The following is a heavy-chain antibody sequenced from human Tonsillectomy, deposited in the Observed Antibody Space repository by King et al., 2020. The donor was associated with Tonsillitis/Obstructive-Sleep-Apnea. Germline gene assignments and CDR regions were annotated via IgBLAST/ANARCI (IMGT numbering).Heavy chain of an antibody. CDR2: INSNGSST. D-gene: IGHD6-13*01. CDR3: ARDVASSSWYGSPLAY. Sequence: VQLVESGGGLVQPGGSLRLSCAASGFTFSSYWMHWVRQAPGKGLVWVSRINSNGSSTSYADSVKGRFTISRDNAKNTLYLQMNSLRAEDTAVYYCARDVASSSWYGSPLAYWGQGTLVTVSS. CDR1: GFTFSSYW. J-gene: IGHJ4*02. V-gene: IGHV3-74*01.